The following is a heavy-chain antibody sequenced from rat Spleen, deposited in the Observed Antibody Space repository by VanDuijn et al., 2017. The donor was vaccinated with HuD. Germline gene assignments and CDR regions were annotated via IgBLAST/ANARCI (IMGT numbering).Heavy chain of an antibody. CDR2: ISPSGGNT. J-gene: IGHJ2*01. D-gene: IGHD1-11*01. CDR3: ARHLVYGGSLFYFDY. Sequence: EVQLVESGGGLVQPGRSLQLSCAASGFTFHNFDMAWVRQTPTKGLEWVASISPSGGNTYYRDSVKGRFTVSRDNTRSIQYLQMDSLRSEDTATYYCARHLVYGGSLFYFDYWGQGVMVTVSS. V-gene: IGHV5S13*01. CDR1: GFTFHNFD.